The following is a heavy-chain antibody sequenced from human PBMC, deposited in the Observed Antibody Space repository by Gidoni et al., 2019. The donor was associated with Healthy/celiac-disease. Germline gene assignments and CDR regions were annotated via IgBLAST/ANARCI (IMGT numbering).Heavy chain of an antibody. V-gene: IGHV1-69*01. CDR3: ARDRDARHSYGYDY. D-gene: IGHD5-18*01. CDR1: GGTFSSYA. J-gene: IGHJ4*02. CDR2: IIPIFGTA. Sequence: QVQLVQSGAEVKKPGSSVKVSCTASGGTFSSYAISWVRQAPGQGLEWMGGIIPIFGTANYAQKFQGRVTITADESTSTAYMELSSLRSEDTAVYYCARDRDARHSYGYDYWGQGTLVTVSS.